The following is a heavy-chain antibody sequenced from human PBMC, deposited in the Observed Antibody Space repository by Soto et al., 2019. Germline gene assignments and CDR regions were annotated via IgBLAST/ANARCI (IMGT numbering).Heavy chain of an antibody. Sequence: EVHLLESGGDLVQPGGSLRLSCAASAFIFSDYAMTWVRQPPGKGLEWVSTISRDAANTHYADSVKGRFTISRDNSKNTLYLQMSSLRGDDTSLYFCAKDPSTCYADHWGQGTLVTVSS. CDR3: AKDPSTCYADH. J-gene: IGHJ4*02. CDR1: AFIFSDYA. D-gene: IGHD3-16*01. V-gene: IGHV3-23*01. CDR2: ISRDAANT.